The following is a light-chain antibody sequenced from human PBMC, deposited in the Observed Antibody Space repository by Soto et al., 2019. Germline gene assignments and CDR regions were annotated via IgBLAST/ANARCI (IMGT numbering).Light chain of an antibody. Sequence: QSVLTQTPSSSGTPGQRVTISCSGSNSNIESNYVYWYQQFPVTAPKVLIYKDDHRPSGVPDRFSASKSGSSASLAISGLRSEDEADYYCAVRDDRLSGNWVFGGGTQLTVL. J-gene: IGLJ3*02. CDR3: AVRDDRLSGNWV. CDR1: NSNIESNY. CDR2: KDD. V-gene: IGLV1-47*01.